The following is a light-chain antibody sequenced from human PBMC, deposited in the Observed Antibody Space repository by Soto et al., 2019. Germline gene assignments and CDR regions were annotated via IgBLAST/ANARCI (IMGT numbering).Light chain of an antibody. CDR1: QSVSSN. J-gene: IGKJ5*01. Sequence: EMGMTQSPATLSVSPGERATLAFRASQSVSSNLAWYQQKPGQAPRLLIYGAFNRAAGIPARFSGSGSGTDFTLTISSLEPEDSAVYYCQQRNIWPPVTFGQGTRLEI. CDR2: GAF. V-gene: IGKV3D-15*01. CDR3: QQRNIWPPVT.